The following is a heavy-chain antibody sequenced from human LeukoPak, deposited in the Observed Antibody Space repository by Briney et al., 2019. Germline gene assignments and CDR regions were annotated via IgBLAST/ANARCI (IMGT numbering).Heavy chain of an antibody. CDR1: GGTLNSYA. V-gene: IGHV1-69*06. CDR2: IVPIFGTP. Sequence: SVKVSCKTSGGTLNSYAIGWVRQAPGQGLEWMGGIVPIFGTPSYAQKFQGRVTISADTSTGTAYMELSSLRSEDTAIYFCARGGHTAMVLYYYYMDVWGNGTTVTVSS. D-gene: IGHD5-18*01. CDR3: ARGGHTAMVLYYYYMDV. J-gene: IGHJ6*03.